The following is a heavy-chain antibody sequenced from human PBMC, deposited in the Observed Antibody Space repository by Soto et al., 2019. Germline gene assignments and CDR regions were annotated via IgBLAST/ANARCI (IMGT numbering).Heavy chain of an antibody. CDR2: IFWDDDK. V-gene: IGHV2-5*02. J-gene: IGHJ5*02. D-gene: IGHD4-17*01. CDR1: GFSLSTSGVG. CDR3: AYYCSGDSEGNWFDP. Sequence: QITLKESGPTLVKPTQTLTLTCTFSGFSLSTSGVGEGWIRQPPGKALEWLALIFWDDDKRYSPSLKSRLTSTKDASKNQVVLTMSNTDPVDTAAYCCAYYCSGDSEGNWFDPWGPGTRVTVSS.